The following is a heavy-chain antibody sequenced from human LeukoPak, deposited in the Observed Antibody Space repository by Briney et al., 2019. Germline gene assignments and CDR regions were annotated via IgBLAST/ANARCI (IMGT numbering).Heavy chain of an antibody. J-gene: IGHJ4*02. Sequence: GGSPRLSCAASGFTVSSNYMSWVCQAPGKGLEWVSVIYSGGSTYYADSVKGRFTISRDNSKNTLYLQMNSQRAEDTAVYYCAREEDYGDLGFKNWGQGTLVTVSS. CDR3: AREEDYGDLGFKN. CDR1: GFTVSSNY. CDR2: IYSGGST. D-gene: IGHD4-17*01. V-gene: IGHV3-53*01.